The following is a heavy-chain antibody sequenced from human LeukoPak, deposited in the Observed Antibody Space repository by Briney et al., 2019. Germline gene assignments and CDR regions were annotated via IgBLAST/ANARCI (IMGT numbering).Heavy chain of an antibody. CDR3: ASQGAIFLEWLSSYYYYMDV. J-gene: IGHJ6*03. CDR2: IDARSGIT. V-gene: IGHV3-48*01. Sequence: PGGSLRLSCAASGFTFTIFGLNWVRQAPGKVPEWVSYIDARSGITYCADSVQGRFTISRDNAQESVFLQMNSLRADDTAVYYCASQGAIFLEWLSSYYYYMDVWGKGTTVTVSS. D-gene: IGHD3-3*01. CDR1: GFTFTIFG.